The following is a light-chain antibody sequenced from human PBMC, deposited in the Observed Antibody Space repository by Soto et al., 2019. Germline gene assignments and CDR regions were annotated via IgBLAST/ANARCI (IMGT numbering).Light chain of an antibody. CDR3: CSYAGSSTPHVV. J-gene: IGLJ2*01. Sequence: QSALPQPASVSGSPGQSITISCTGTSSDVGSYNLVSWYQQHPGKAPKLMIYEGSKRPSGVSNRFSGSKSGNTASLTISGLQAEDEADYYGCSYAGSSTPHVVFGGGTKLTVL. CDR2: EGS. CDR1: SSDVGSYNL. V-gene: IGLV2-23*01.